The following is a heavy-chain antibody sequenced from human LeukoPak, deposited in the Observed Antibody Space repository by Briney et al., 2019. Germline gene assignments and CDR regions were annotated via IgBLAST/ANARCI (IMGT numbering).Heavy chain of an antibody. Sequence: SETLSLTCTVSGGSISSGGYYWSWIRQHPGKGLEWIGYIYYSGSTYYNPSLKSRVAISVDTSKNQFSLKLSSVTAADTAVYYCARGSGCSSTRCYTYWFDPWGQGTLVTVSS. D-gene: IGHD2-2*02. CDR1: GGSISSGGYY. V-gene: IGHV4-31*03. J-gene: IGHJ5*02. CDR3: ARGSGCSSTRCYTYWFDP. CDR2: IYYSGST.